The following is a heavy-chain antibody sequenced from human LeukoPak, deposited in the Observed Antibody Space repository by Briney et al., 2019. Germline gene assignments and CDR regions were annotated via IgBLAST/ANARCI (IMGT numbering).Heavy chain of an antibody. D-gene: IGHD3-16*02. CDR2: INHSGGT. Sequence: SETLSLTCTLYGDSFNDYYWSWIRQPPGKGLEWIGEINHSGGTNYNPSLWSRLTISLDTSKHQFSLQVSSVTAADTGVYFCARVSDIMISFGGVISYFDNWGQGALVTVSS. J-gene: IGHJ4*02. CDR1: GDSFNDYY. V-gene: IGHV4-34*01. CDR3: ARVSDIMISFGGVISYFDN.